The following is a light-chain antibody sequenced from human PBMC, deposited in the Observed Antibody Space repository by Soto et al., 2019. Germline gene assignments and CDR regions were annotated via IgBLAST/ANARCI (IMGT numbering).Light chain of an antibody. J-gene: IGKJ4*01. CDR1: QSVTSNY. CDR3: QQYGGSPRVT. CDR2: GAF. V-gene: IGKV3-20*01. Sequence: EIVLTQSPGTLSLSPGERATLSCRASQSVTSNYLAWYQQKPGQAPRLLIYGAFNRATGIPDRFSGSGSGTDFTITISRLEPEDFAVYYCQQYGGSPRVTFGGGTKVEIK.